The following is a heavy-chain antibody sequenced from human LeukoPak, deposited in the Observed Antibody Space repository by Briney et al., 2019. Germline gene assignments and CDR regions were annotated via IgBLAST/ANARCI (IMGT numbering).Heavy chain of an antibody. J-gene: IGHJ2*01. CDR3: ARSPIGDWFFDL. CDR2: IYYSGST. Sequence: SESLSLACTVPGRTIIGSYGTWIRQPPGKGLEWVGHIYYSGSTNYNPSLKSRLTIFVDTSKDQFSPRQNSATAADTAVYYCARSPIGDWFFDLWGRGTLVTVSS. D-gene: IGHD2-15*01. CDR1: GRTIIGSY. V-gene: IGHV4-59*01.